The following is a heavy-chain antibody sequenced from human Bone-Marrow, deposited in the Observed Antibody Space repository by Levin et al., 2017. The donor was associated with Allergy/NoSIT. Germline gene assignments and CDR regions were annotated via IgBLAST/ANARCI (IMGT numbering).Heavy chain of an antibody. CDR2: ITSYSDYI. CDR1: GFSFHSYA. V-gene: IGHV3-21*01. J-gene: IGHJ5*02. Sequence: PGESLKISCTASGFSFHSYAMTWVRQAPGKGLEWVASITSYSDYIEYADAVKGRFTISRDNAMSSVFLQMNSLRVEDTAVYYCARGHGDYSSNWFGPWGPGILVTVS. D-gene: IGHD4-17*01. CDR3: ARGHGDYSSNWFGP.